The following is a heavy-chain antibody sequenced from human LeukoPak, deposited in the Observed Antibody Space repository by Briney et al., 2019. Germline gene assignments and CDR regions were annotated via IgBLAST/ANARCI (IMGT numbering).Heavy chain of an antibody. D-gene: IGHD1-26*01. J-gene: IGHJ4*02. V-gene: IGHV3-21*01. Sequence: GGSLRLSCAASGFTFSSYSMNWVRQAPGKGLEWVSSISSSSSYTYYADSVKGRFTISRDNAKNSLYLQMNSLRAEDTAVYYCARPWDGWGQGTLVTVSS. CDR2: ISSSSSYT. CDR1: GFTFSSYS. CDR3: ARPWDG.